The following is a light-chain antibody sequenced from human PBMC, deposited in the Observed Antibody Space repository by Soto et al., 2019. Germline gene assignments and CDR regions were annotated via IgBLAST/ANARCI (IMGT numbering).Light chain of an antibody. CDR1: QSVSSSY. V-gene: IGKV3-20*01. Sequence: ELVLTQSPGTLSLSPGERATLSCGAIQSVSSSYLAWYQQEPGQAPRLLIYGASTRATGIPARFSGSGSGTDFTLTISSLQSEDFAVYYCQQYDTWPPWTFGQGTKVDIK. CDR2: GAS. J-gene: IGKJ1*01. CDR3: QQYDTWPPWT.